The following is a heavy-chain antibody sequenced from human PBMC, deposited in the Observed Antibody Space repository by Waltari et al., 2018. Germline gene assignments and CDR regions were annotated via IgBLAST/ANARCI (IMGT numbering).Heavy chain of an antibody. CDR1: GFPFSRNW. J-gene: IGHJ4*02. Sequence: EVQLVESGGGLVQPGGSLRLSCEVSGFPFSRNWMSWVRQATGKGLEGVAKINEDGSEKYYVDSVKGRFTISRDNAKSSLLLQVNSLRGEDTGVYYCVRDREYSLDYWGQGTLVTVSS. D-gene: IGHD5-12*01. CDR2: INEDGSEK. V-gene: IGHV3-7*01. CDR3: VRDREYSLDY.